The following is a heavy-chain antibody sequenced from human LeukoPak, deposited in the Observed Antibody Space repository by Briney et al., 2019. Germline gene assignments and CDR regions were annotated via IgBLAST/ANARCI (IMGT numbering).Heavy chain of an antibody. D-gene: IGHD6-13*01. J-gene: IGHJ4*02. CDR3: ARLLRNIAAGVYYFDY. Sequence: GESLKVSCQGSGYSFTTSWIGWVRQMPGKGLEWMGIIYPDDSDIRYSPSFQGQVTISADKSSSTAYLQWSSLKASDSATYYCARLLRNIAAGVYYFDYWGQGTLVTVSS. CDR1: GYSFTTSW. CDR2: IYPDDSDI. V-gene: IGHV5-51*01.